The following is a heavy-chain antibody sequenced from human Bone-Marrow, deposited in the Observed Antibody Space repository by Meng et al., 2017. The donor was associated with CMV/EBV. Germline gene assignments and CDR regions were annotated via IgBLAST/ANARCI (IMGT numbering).Heavy chain of an antibody. CDR1: VGTFRRYA. CDR3: AREASVFVPSQRGIVGATRWRHFDY. D-gene: IGHD1-26*01. Sequence: SVKVSFKSSVGTFRRYASSGVRQAPGQGLEWMGGIIPIFGTANFAQKFQGRVTITTDESTSTDYLELRSVRTEDKAVYYCAREASVFVPSQRGIVGATRWRHFDYWGQGTLVTVSS. J-gene: IGHJ4*02. V-gene: IGHV1-69*05. CDR2: IIPIFGTA.